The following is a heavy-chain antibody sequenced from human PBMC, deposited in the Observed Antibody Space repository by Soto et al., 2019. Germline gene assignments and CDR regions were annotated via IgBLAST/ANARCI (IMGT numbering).Heavy chain of an antibody. CDR2: INSDGSRT. Sequence: GGSLRLSCAASGFTFSSYWMHWVRQAPGKGLVWVSRINSDGSRTSYADSVKGRFTISSDNVKNTLYLQMNSLRAEDTAVYYCSSSLLTPFDFWGQGTLVTVSS. CDR3: SSSLLTPFDF. CDR1: GFTFSSYW. J-gene: IGHJ4*02. D-gene: IGHD7-27*01. V-gene: IGHV3-74*01.